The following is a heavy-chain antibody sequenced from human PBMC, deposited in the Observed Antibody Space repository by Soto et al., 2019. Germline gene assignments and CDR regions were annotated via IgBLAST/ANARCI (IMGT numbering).Heavy chain of an antibody. Sequence: QLQLQESGPGLVKPSETLSLTCTVSGGSISSSSYYWGWIRQPPGKGLEWIGSIYYSGSTYYNPSLKSRVTISVDTSKNQSSLKLSSVTAADTAVYYCARLGDDYVWGSYPFDYWGQGTLVTVSS. D-gene: IGHD3-16*01. CDR1: GGSISSSSYY. CDR3: ARLGDDYVWGSYPFDY. V-gene: IGHV4-39*01. CDR2: IYYSGST. J-gene: IGHJ4*02.